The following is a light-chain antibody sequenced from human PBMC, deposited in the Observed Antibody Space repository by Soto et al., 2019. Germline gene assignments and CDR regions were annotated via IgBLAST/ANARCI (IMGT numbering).Light chain of an antibody. Sequence: QSALTQPPSASGSPGQSVTISCTGSSSDVGGYNYVSWYQQHPGKAPKLMIYDVSKRPSGVPDRFSGSKSGNTASLTVSGLQAEDEGDYYCSSYAGSNIVVFGGGTQLTVL. CDR1: SSDVGGYNY. J-gene: IGLJ2*01. V-gene: IGLV2-8*01. CDR2: DVS. CDR3: SSYAGSNIVV.